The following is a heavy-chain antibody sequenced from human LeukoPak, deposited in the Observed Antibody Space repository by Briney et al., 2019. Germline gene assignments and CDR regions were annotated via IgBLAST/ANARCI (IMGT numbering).Heavy chain of an antibody. D-gene: IGHD1-26*01. CDR2: ISYSGST. Sequence: PGGSLRLSCAASGFTFSNAWMNWVRQAPGKGLEWIGYISYSGSTNYNPSLKNRVTISVDTSKNQFSLKLSSVTAADTAMYYCARAFSGSLPAGYWGRGTLVTVSS. V-gene: IGHV4-59*01. CDR1: GFTFSNAW. J-gene: IGHJ4*02. CDR3: ARAFSGSLPAGY.